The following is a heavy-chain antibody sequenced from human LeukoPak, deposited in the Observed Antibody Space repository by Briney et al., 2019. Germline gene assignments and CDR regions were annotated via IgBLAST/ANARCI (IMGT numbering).Heavy chain of an antibody. CDR3: ARLVLLWFGELLYPNNWFDP. CDR2: IYPGDSDT. V-gene: IGHV5-51*01. J-gene: IGHJ5*02. D-gene: IGHD3-10*01. Sequence: GESLKISCKASGYSFTSYWIGWVRQMPGKGLEWMGIIYPGDSDTRYSPSFQGQVTISADKSISTAYLQWSSLKASDTAMYYCARLVLLWFGELLYPNNWFDPWGQGTLVTVSS. CDR1: GYSFTSYW.